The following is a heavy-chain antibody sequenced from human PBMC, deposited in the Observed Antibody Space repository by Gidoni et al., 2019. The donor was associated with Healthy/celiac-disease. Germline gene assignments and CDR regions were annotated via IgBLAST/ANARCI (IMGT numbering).Heavy chain of an antibody. J-gene: IGHJ4*02. Sequence: EVQLVQSGAEVKKPGESLRISCKGSGYSFTSYWISWVRQMPGKGLEWMGRIDPSDSYTNYSPSFQGHVTISADKSISTAYLQWSSLKASDTAMYYCARHLGRPDYSSGWYPYDYWGQGTLVTVSS. CDR1: GYSFTSYW. CDR2: IDPSDSYT. CDR3: ARHLGRPDYSSGWYPYDY. V-gene: IGHV5-10-1*03. D-gene: IGHD6-19*01.